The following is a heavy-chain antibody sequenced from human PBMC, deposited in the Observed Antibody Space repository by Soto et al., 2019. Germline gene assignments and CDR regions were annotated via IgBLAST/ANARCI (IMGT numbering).Heavy chain of an antibody. CDR3: AREDSIIIPAVSDF. V-gene: IGHV3-21*01. D-gene: IGHD2-2*01. J-gene: IGHJ4*02. CDR2: ISKSDYT. CDR1: GFAFNNYG. Sequence: PGGSLRLSGTVSGFAFNNYGINWVRQAPGKGLEWVSSISKSDYTYYSDSVKGRFTISRDNAKNSVSLQMNTLRVEDTAVYYCAREDSIIIPAVSDFWGQGTLVTVSS.